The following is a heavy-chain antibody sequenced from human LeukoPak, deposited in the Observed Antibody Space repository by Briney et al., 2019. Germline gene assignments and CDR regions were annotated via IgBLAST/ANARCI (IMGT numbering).Heavy chain of an antibody. CDR1: GFTVSSNY. D-gene: IGHD5-24*01. J-gene: IGHJ4*02. CDR2: IYSGGST. V-gene: IGHV3-53*01. CDR3: AKEPIEMATIWEFDY. Sequence: GGSLRLSCAASGFTVSSNYMSWVRQAPGKGLEWVSVIYSGGSTYYADSVKGRFTISRDNSKNTLYLQMNSLRAEDTAVYYCAKEPIEMATIWEFDYWGQGTLVTVSS.